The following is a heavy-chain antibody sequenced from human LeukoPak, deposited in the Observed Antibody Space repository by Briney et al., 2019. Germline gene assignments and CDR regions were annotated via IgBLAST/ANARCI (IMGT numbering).Heavy chain of an antibody. V-gene: IGHV4-59*01. Sequence: SETLSLTCTVSDASISSYYWSWIRQPPGKGLEWIGYIYHSVSTSYKPSLKSRVTISVDTTKNQLSLNPSLKSRVTISLDTSENQFSLKLSSVTAADTAVYYCARHCSGGSCYYYGMDVWGQGTTVTVSS. CDR1: DASISSYY. D-gene: IGHD2-15*01. J-gene: IGHJ6*02. CDR2: IYHSVST. CDR3: ENQFSLKLSSVTAADTAVYYCARHCSGGSCYYYGMDV.